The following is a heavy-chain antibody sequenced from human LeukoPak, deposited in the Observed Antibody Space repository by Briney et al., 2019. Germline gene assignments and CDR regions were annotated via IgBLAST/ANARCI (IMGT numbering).Heavy chain of an antibody. CDR3: ARPAVRTYYYYYMDV. CDR1: GGSISSSSYY. CDR2: IYYSGST. V-gene: IGHV4-39*01. Sequence: SETLSLTCTVSGGSISSSSYYWGWIRQPPGKGLEWIGSIYYSGSTYYNPSLKSRVTISVDTSKNQFSLKLSSVTAADTAVYYCARPAVRTYYYYYMDVWGKGTTVTVSS. J-gene: IGHJ6*03. D-gene: IGHD3-10*01.